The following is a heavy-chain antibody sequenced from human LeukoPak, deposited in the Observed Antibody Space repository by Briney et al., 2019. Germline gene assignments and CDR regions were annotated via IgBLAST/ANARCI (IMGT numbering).Heavy chain of an antibody. CDR3: ARASFWESPVNWLDP. V-gene: IGHV1-2*07. Sequence: ASVKVSCKTSGYTFIGHYIHWVRQAPGQGLEWMGWINPKNGGANYAPRFRGRVTPTRDRSTSTVYMELTRLTSDDTAVYYCARASFWESPVNWLDPWGQGTLVTVSS. D-gene: IGHD3-3*01. CDR1: GYTFIGHY. CDR2: INPKNGGA. J-gene: IGHJ5*02.